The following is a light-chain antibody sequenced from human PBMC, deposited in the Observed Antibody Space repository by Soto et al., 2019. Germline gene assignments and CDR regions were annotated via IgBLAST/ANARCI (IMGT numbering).Light chain of an antibody. CDR1: RDDIGAYDY. J-gene: IGLJ1*01. CDR2: EVT. CDR3: SSYTSSSTYV. Sequence: QSVLTQPASVSGSPGQSITISCAGTRDDIGAYDYVSWYQQHPGNAPKLLVYEVTNRPSGVSDRFSGSKSGNTASLTISGLQAEDEADYYCSSYTSSSTYVFGTGTKLTVL. V-gene: IGLV2-14*01.